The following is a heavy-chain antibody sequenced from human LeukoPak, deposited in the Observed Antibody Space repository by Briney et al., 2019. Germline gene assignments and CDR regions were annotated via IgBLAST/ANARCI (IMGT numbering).Heavy chain of an antibody. J-gene: IGHJ6*02. V-gene: IGHV4-4*07. CDR3: ARIVVVPAAILRSIDYYYGMDV. CDR2: IYTSGST. CDR1: GGSISSYY. Sequence: SETLSLTCTVSGGSISSYYWSWIRQPAGKGLEWIGRIYTSGSTNYNPSLKSRVTISVDTSKNQFSLKLSSVTAADTAVYYCARIVVVPAAILRSIDYYYGMDVWGQGTTVTVSS. D-gene: IGHD2-2*02.